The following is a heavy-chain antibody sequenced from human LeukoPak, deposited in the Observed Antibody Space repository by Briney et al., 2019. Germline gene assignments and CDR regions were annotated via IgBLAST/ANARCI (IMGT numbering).Heavy chain of an antibody. CDR2: INPSGGST. J-gene: IGHJ4*02. V-gene: IGHV1-46*01. CDR1: GYTFTSYY. CDR3: ARAVGGGDGYNPFGY. D-gene: IGHD5-24*01. Sequence: ASVKVSCKASGYTFTSYYMHWVRQAPGQGLEWMGIINPSGGSTSYAQKFQGRVTMTRDTSTSTVYMELSSLRSEDTAVYYCARAVGGGDGYNPFGYWGQGTLVTVSS.